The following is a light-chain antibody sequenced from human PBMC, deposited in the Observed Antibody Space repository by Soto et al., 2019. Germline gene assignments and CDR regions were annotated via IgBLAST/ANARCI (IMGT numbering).Light chain of an antibody. Sequence: QSALTQPASVSGSPGQSITISCTGTSSDVGGYNYVSWYQQHPGKAPKLMIYDVSNRPSGVSNRFSGSKSSNTASLTISGLQADDEGDYYCSSYTSSSTRVFGTGTKLTVL. V-gene: IGLV2-14*01. CDR1: SSDVGGYNY. CDR3: SSYTSSSTRV. J-gene: IGLJ1*01. CDR2: DVS.